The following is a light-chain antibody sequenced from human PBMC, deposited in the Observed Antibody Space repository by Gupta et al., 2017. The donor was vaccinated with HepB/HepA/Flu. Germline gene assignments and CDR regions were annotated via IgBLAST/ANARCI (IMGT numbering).Light chain of an antibody. CDR1: QTIDYKF. V-gene: IGKV3-20*01. CDR2: VTS. Sequence: DTVLTQSPDTLSLSPGERATLPCRASQTIDYKFLSWFQVKPGQSPRLLMYVTSIRANGIPDRFSDSGSVTDFRLTIEILEPAKFAQYYVHVSGGSRTLGEGTRLEI. CDR3: HVSGGSRT. J-gene: IGKJ2*01.